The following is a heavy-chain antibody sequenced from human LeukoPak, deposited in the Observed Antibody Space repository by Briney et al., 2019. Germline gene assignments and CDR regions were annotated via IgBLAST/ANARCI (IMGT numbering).Heavy chain of an antibody. V-gene: IGHV5-51*01. D-gene: IGHD3-22*01. J-gene: IGHJ4*02. CDR1: GYSFTSNW. CDR2: IYPGDSET. Sequence: GESLKISCKGSGYSFTSNWIGWVRQMPGKGLEWMGFIYPGDSETTYSPSFQGQVTLSADKSISTANLQWSSLKASDTAIYYCARLDTSGFSFWGQGTLVTVSS. CDR3: ARLDTSGFSF.